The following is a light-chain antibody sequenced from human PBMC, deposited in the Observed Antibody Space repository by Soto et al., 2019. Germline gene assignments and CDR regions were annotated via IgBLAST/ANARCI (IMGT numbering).Light chain of an antibody. CDR3: QQYGSPPMYA. J-gene: IGKJ2*01. CDR1: QSVSSN. CDR2: GAS. Sequence: EIVMTQSPATLSVSPGERATLSCRASQSVSSNLAWYQQKPGQAPRLLIYGASTRATGIPDRFSGGGSGTDFTLTISSLEPEDFAVYYCQQYGSPPMYAFGQGTKLEIK. V-gene: IGKV3-15*01.